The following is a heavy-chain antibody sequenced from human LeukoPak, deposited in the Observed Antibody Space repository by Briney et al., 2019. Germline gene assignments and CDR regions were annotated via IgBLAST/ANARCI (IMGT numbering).Heavy chain of an antibody. V-gene: IGHV4-38-2*02. J-gene: IGHJ3*02. CDR3: ARERNYYGSTTPFDI. CDR1: GYSISSGYY. D-gene: IGHD3-10*01. Sequence: SETLSLTCTVSGYSISSGYYWGWIRQPPGKGLEWIGSIYHSGSTYYNPSLKSRVTISVDTSKNQFSLKLSSVTAADTAVYYCARERNYYGSTTPFDIWGQGTMVTVSS. CDR2: IYHSGST.